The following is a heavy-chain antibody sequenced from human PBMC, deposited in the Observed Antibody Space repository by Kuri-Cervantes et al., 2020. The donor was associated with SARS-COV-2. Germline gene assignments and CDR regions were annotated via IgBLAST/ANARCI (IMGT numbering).Heavy chain of an antibody. CDR2: ISHDGKNK. CDR3: AKDRVGVQDF. D-gene: IGHD2-21*01. J-gene: IGHJ4*02. V-gene: IGHV3-30*18. Sequence: GGSLRLSCAASGFNFSRTDMHWVRQAPGKGLEWVAVISHDGKNKKCIASGKGRFTISRDNSQNTLYLHMKSLRSEDTAMYYCAKDRVGVQDFWGQGNLVTVSS. CDR1: GFNFSRTD.